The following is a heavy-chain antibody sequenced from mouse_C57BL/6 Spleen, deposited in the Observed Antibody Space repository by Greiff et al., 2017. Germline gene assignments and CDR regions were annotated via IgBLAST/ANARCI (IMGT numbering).Heavy chain of an antibody. J-gene: IGHJ2*01. CDR2: IDPENGDT. CDR1: GFNIKDDY. CDR3: TLYGSSSYYFDY. D-gene: IGHD1-1*01. Sequence: EVQVVESGAELVRPGASVKLSCTASGFNIKDDYMHWVKQRPEQGLEWIGWIDPENGDTEYASKFQGKATITADTSSNTAYLQLSSLTSEDTAVYYCTLYGSSSYYFDYWGQGTTLTVSS. V-gene: IGHV14-4*01.